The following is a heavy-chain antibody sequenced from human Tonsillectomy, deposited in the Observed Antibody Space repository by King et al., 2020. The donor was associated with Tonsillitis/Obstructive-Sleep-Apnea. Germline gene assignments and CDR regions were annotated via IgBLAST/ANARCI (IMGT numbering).Heavy chain of an antibody. D-gene: IGHD1-7*01. J-gene: IGHJ6*02. CDR3: ETSGTTEDDYPYVMDV. Sequence: VQLVESGAEVKKPGESLRISCKGSGYSFSTYWINWVRQMPGKGLEWMGTIDPSDSYTNYRPSFQGHVTISADNSISTAYLQWSSLEASDTAVYYCETSGTTEDDYPYVMDVWGQGTTVTVSS. CDR2: IDPSDSYT. CDR1: GYSFSTYW. V-gene: IGHV5-10-1*03.